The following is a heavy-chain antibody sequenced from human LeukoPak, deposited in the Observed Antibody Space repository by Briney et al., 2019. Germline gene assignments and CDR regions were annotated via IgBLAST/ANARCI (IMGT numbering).Heavy chain of an antibody. D-gene: IGHD3-10*01. V-gene: IGHV4-34*01. Sequence: SETLSLTCAVYGGSFSGYYWSWIRQPPGKGLEWIGEINHSGSTNYNPSLKSRVTISVDTSKNQFSLKLSSVTAADTAVYYCARGRRLLWFGEFHDYWGQGTLVTVSS. CDR1: GGSFSGYY. CDR2: INHSGST. CDR3: ARGRRLLWFGEFHDY. J-gene: IGHJ4*02.